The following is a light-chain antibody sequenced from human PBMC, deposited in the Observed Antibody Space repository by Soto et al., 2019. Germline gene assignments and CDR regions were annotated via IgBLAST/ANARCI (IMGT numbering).Light chain of an antibody. CDR1: QGISSY. CDR2: AAS. CDR3: PQHYSYPRT. J-gene: IGKJ2*01. Sequence: AIRMTQSPSSLSASTGDRVTITCRASQGISSYLAWYQQKPGKAPKLLIYAASTLQSGVPSRFSGSGSGTDFTLTISCLQSEDFATYYCPQHYSYPRTFGQGTKLEIK. V-gene: IGKV1-8*01.